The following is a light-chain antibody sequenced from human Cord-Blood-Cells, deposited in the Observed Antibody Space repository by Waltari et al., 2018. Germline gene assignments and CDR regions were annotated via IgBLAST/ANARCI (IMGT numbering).Light chain of an antibody. CDR1: QSVISSY. Sequence: IVLTESPGTLSLSPGERATLSCRAGQSVISSYLTWYQQKPGQAPRLLIYGASSRATGIPDRFSGSGSGTDFTLTISRLEPEDFAVYYCQQYGSSPRTFGQGTKVEIK. V-gene: IGKV3-20*01. J-gene: IGKJ1*01. CDR2: GAS. CDR3: QQYGSSPRT.